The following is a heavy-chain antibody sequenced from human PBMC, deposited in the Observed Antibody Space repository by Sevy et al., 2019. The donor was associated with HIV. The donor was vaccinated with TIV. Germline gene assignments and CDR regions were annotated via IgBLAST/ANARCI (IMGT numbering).Heavy chain of an antibody. CDR1: GFTFPIYS. V-gene: IGHV3-30*04. Sequence: GESLKISCVASGFTFPIYSVVWVRRAPGKGLEWLTLISYDGNNRYYADSVKGRFTISRDNSNNILYLQMTSLRVEDTALYFCVRVAVEYCTNDCYHRFDHWGLGTLVTVSS. CDR2: ISYDGNNR. CDR3: VRVAVEYCTNDCYHRFDH. J-gene: IGHJ4*02. D-gene: IGHD2-8*01.